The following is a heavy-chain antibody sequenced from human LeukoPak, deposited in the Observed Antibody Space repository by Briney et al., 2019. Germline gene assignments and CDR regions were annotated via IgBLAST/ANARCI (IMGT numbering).Heavy chain of an antibody. V-gene: IGHV3-11*01. D-gene: IGHD3-10*01. CDR3: ARVALKVELLWFGELSHAFDI. CDR1: GFTFSDYY. CDR2: ISSSGSTI. Sequence: PGGSLRLSCAASGFTFSDYYMSWIRQAPGKGLEWVSYISSSGSTIYYADSVKGRFTISRDNAKNSLYLQMNSLRAEDTAVYYCARVALKVELLWFGELSHAFDIWGQGTMVTVSS. J-gene: IGHJ3*02.